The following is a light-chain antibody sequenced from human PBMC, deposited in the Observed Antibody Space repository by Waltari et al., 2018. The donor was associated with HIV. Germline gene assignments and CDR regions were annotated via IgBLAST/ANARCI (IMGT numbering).Light chain of an antibody. CDR1: QTVSSTS. CDR2: GAS. Sequence: IFFTHSPFTLSFSPEERATLSCRAIQTVSSTSLAWYQQKPGQAPRLLIYGASSRATGITDRFSGSGSGTDFTLTISRLEPEDFAVYYCQQYGSSPQTFGQGTKVEIK. CDR3: QQYGSSPQT. V-gene: IGKV3-20*01. J-gene: IGKJ1*01.